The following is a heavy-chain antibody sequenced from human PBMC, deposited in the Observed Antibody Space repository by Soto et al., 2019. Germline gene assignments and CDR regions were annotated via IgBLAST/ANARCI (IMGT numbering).Heavy chain of an antibody. CDR1: GGTFSSYA. Sequence: QVQLVQSGAEVKKPGSSVKVSCKASGGTFSSYAISWVRQAPGQGLEWMGGIIPIFGTANYAQKFQGRVTITADESTSPAYMELSSLRSEDTAVYYCARDGVHTAMVPRGMDVWGQGTTVAVSS. J-gene: IGHJ6*02. V-gene: IGHV1-69*12. CDR2: IIPIFGTA. D-gene: IGHD5-18*01. CDR3: ARDGVHTAMVPRGMDV.